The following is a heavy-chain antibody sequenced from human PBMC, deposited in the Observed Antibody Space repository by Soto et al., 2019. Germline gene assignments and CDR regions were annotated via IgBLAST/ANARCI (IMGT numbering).Heavy chain of an antibody. J-gene: IGHJ6*02. Sequence: QVQLVESGGGVVQPGRSLRLSCAASGFTFSGYGMHWVRQAPGKGLEWVAVISYDGSNKYYADSVKGRFTISRDKSKNTLYLQMNSLRAEDTAVYYCAKDLEDRTLYYYYGMDVWGQGTTVTVSS. CDR2: ISYDGSNK. CDR1: GFTFSGYG. D-gene: IGHD1-1*01. V-gene: IGHV3-30*18. CDR3: AKDLEDRTLYYYYGMDV.